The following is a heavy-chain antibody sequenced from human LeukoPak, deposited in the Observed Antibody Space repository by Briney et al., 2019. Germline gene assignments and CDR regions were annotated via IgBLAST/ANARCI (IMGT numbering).Heavy chain of an antibody. CDR3: ARHDNGWYWNY. CDR1: GGSISSSSYY. V-gene: IGHV4-39*01. J-gene: IGHJ4*02. D-gene: IGHD6-19*01. Sequence: PSETLSLTCTVSGGSISSSSYYWGWIRQPPGKGLEWIGSIYYSGSTYYNPSLKSRVTISVDTPKNQFSLKLSSVTAADAAAYYCARHDNGWYWNYWGQGTLVTVSS. CDR2: IYYSGST.